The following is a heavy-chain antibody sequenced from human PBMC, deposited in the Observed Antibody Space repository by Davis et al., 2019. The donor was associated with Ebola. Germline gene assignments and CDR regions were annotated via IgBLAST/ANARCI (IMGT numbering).Heavy chain of an antibody. Sequence: PSETLSLTCTVSGGSISSYYWSWIRQPPGKGLEWIGYIYYSGSTNYNPSLKSRVTISVDTSKNQFSLKLSSVTAADTAVYYCARDRHDSSGYYRYGMDVWGQGTTVTVSS. CDR2: IYYSGST. CDR3: ARDRHDSSGYYRYGMDV. CDR1: GGSISSYY. D-gene: IGHD3-22*01. V-gene: IGHV4-59*01. J-gene: IGHJ6*02.